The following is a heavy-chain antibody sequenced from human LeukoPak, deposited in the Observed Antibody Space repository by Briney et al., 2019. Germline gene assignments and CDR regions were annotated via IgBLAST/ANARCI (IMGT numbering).Heavy chain of an antibody. V-gene: IGHV3-33*01. CDR2: IWYDGSNK. Sequence: GGSLRLSCAASGFTLSNYGMHWVRQAPGKGLEWVAVIWYDGSNKQYVDSVKGRFTISRDNSKNTLYLQMNSLRAEDTAVYYCAIESSLTGAYFDCWGQGTLVTVSS. CDR1: GFTLSNYG. D-gene: IGHD3-10*01. CDR3: AIESSLTGAYFDC. J-gene: IGHJ4*02.